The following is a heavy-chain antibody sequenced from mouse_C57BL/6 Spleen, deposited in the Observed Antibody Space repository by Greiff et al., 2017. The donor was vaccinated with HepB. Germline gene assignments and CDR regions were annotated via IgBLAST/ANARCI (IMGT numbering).Heavy chain of an antibody. D-gene: IGHD2-4*01. CDR3: ARDYYDYDDGY. CDR2: ISDGGSYT. CDR1: GFTFSSYA. J-gene: IGHJ3*01. V-gene: IGHV5-4*01. Sequence: EVKLVESGGGLVKPGGSLKLSCAASGFTFSSYAMSWVRQTPEKRLEWVATISDGGSYTYYPDNVKGRFTISRDNAKHNLYLQMSHLKSEDTAMYYCARDYYDYDDGYWGQGTLVTVSA.